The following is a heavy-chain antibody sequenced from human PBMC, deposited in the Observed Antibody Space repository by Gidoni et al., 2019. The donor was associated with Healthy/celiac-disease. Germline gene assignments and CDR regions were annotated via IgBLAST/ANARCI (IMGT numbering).Heavy chain of an antibody. CDR3: ARDYYYDSSGYYLPTGMDV. V-gene: IGHV3-21*01. CDR1: GFTFSSYS. D-gene: IGHD3-22*01. CDR2: ISSSSSYI. J-gene: IGHJ6*02. Sequence: EVQLVESGGGLVKPGGSLRLSCAASGFTFSSYSMNWVRQAPGKGLEWVSSISSSSSYIYYADSVKGRFTISRDNAKNSLYLQMNSLRAEDTAVYYCARDYYYDSSGYYLPTGMDVWGQGTTVTVSS.